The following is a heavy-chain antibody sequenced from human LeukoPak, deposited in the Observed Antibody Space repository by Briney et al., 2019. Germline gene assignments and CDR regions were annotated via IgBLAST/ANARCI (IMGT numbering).Heavy chain of an antibody. J-gene: IGHJ4*02. CDR3: ARAISAMVADN. Sequence: GGSLRLSCAASGFSFSTYGMHWVRQAPGKGLEWVAVIRYDGGNKNYGDSVKGRFTISRDNSKNTLYLQMNTLRAEDTAVYYCARAISAMVADNWGQGTLVTVS. V-gene: IGHV3-33*01. D-gene: IGHD5-18*01. CDR1: GFSFSTYG. CDR2: IRYDGGNK.